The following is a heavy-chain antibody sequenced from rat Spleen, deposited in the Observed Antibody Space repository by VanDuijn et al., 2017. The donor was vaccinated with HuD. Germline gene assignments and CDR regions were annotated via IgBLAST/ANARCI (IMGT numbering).Heavy chain of an antibody. CDR2: LSYDGGGT. CDR1: GFIFSDYF. J-gene: IGHJ2*01. D-gene: IGHD3-5*01. CDR3: ARRTHGDY. V-gene: IGHV5-20*01. Sequence: EVQLVESGGGLVQPGRSLKLSCAASGFIFSDYFMAWIRQTPTKGLEWVASLSYDGGGTYYRDSVKGRFTISRDNAKNTLYLQMDSLRSEDTATYFCARRTHGDYWGQGVMVTVSS.